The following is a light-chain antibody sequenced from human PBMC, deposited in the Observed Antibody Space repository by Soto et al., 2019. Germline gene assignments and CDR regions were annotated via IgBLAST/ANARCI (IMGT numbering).Light chain of an antibody. CDR2: GAS. J-gene: IGKJ4*01. Sequence: EIVMTQSPATLSVSPGERATLSCRASQSVSSNLAWYHQKPGQAPRLLISGASTRATGVPASFSGSGSGTEFTLTISSLQSEDFAVYYCHQYNNWPVTFGGGTKVEIK. CDR1: QSVSSN. V-gene: IGKV3-15*01. CDR3: HQYNNWPVT.